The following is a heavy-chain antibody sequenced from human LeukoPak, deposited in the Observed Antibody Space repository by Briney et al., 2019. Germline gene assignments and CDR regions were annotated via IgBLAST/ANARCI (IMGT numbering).Heavy chain of an antibody. Sequence: ASVKVSCKASGYTFTSDAMHWVRQAPGQRLEWMGWINAGNGNTKYSQKFQGRVTITRDTSASTAYMELSSLRSEDTAVYYCARGERCSGGSCYSWPSGYYYGMDVWGKGTTVTVSS. CDR3: ARGERCSGGSCYSWPSGYYYGMDV. CDR1: GYTFTSDA. J-gene: IGHJ6*04. D-gene: IGHD2-15*01. V-gene: IGHV1-3*01. CDR2: INAGNGNT.